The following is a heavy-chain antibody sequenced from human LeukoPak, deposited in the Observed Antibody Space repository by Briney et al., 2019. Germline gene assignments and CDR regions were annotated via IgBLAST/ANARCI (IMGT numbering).Heavy chain of an antibody. CDR3: ARDRPVDIFTGEGCFDY. CDR2: IWYDGSNK. J-gene: IGHJ4*02. CDR1: GFTFSSYG. V-gene: IGHV3-33*01. Sequence: GGSLRLSCAASGFTFSSYGMHWVRQAPGKGLEWVAVIWYDGSNKYYADSVKGRFTISRDNSKNTLYLQMNSLRAEDTAVYYCARDRPVDIFTGEGCFDYWGQGTLVTASS. D-gene: IGHD3-9*01.